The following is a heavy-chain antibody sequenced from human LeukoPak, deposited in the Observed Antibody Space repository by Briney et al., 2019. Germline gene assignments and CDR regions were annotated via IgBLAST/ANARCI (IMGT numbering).Heavy chain of an antibody. V-gene: IGHV3-23*01. CDR3: AKTTGDLAGATTPTFDY. J-gene: IGHJ4*02. CDR2: ISGSGGST. CDR1: GFTFSSYG. D-gene: IGHD1-26*01. Sequence: GETLRLSCAASGFTFSSYGMSWVRQAPGKGLERVSAISGSGGSTYYADSVKGRFTISRDNSKNTLYLQMNSLRAEDTAVYYCAKTTGDLAGATTPTFDYWGQGTLVTVSS.